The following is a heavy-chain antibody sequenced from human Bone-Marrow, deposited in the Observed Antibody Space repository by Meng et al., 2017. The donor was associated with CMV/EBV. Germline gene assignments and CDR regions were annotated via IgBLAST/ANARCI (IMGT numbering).Heavy chain of an antibody. CDR3: ARGLRPRYWFDP. CDR2: IIPIFGTA. D-gene: IGHD5-12*01. V-gene: IGHV1-69*12. Sequence: QVQLVQVGADVKKPGSSVKASCKASGGTFSSYAISWVRQAPGQGLEWMGGIIPIFGTANYAQKFQGRVTITADESTSTAYMELSSLRSEDTAVYYCARGLRPRYWFDPWGQGTLVTVSS. J-gene: IGHJ5*02. CDR1: GGTFSSYA.